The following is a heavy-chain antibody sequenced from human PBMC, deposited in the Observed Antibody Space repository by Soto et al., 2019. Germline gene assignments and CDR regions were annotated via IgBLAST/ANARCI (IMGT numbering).Heavy chain of an antibody. J-gene: IGHJ4*02. V-gene: IGHV4-4*02. Sequence: QVQLQESGPGLVKPSGTLSLTCAVSGGSISSANYWSWLRQPPGKGLEWIGEIYHTGSTNYNPSLKSRVTLSVDKSKNQFSLKLTSVPAADTAVYYCARHSGWRFDYWGQGTLVTVSS. CDR1: GGSISSANY. D-gene: IGHD6-19*01. CDR2: IYHTGST. CDR3: ARHSGWRFDY.